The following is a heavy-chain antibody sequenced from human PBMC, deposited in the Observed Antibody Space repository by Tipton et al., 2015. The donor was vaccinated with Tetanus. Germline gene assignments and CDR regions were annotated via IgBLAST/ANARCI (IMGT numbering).Heavy chain of an antibody. Sequence: SLRLSCAASGFTFSTYGMSWVRQAPGKGLEWVSGISSDGGTTYYADSVKGRFTISRDNSKNTVYLQMNSLRVEDTAVYYCARDPEFSDCSGGNCYAGGDYWGQGTLVTVSS. CDR3: ARDPEFSDCSGGNCYAGGDY. J-gene: IGHJ4*02. CDR2: ISSDGGTT. D-gene: IGHD2-15*01. CDR1: GFTFSTYG. V-gene: IGHV3-23*01.